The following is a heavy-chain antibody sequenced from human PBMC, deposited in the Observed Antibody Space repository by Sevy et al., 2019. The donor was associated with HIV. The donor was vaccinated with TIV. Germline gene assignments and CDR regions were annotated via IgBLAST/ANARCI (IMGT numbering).Heavy chain of an antibody. D-gene: IGHD2-21*01. Sequence: GGSLRLSCAASGFPFNDHAMHWVRQVPGKGLEWVSGISWNSRNIGYAGSVKGRFTISRANARHFVYLEMNSLRPEVTALYYCAKDINRGCDGVNCYSYYYYFYGLDVWGQGTTVTVSS. J-gene: IGHJ6*02. CDR3: AKDINRGCDGVNCYSYYYYFYGLDV. CDR2: ISWNSRNI. CDR1: GFPFNDHA. V-gene: IGHV3-9*01.